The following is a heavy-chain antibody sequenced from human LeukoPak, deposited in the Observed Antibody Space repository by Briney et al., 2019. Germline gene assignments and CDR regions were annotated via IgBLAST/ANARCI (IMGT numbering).Heavy chain of an antibody. Sequence: GGSLRLSCAASGFTFDDYAMHWVRQAPGKGLEWVSGISWNSGSIGYADSVKGRFTISRDNAKNSLYLQMNSLRAEDTALYYCAKDMGYDILTGSGTKYAFDIWGQGTMVAVSS. CDR2: ISWNSGSI. CDR1: GFTFDDYA. V-gene: IGHV3-9*01. D-gene: IGHD3-9*01. CDR3: AKDMGYDILTGSGTKYAFDI. J-gene: IGHJ3*02.